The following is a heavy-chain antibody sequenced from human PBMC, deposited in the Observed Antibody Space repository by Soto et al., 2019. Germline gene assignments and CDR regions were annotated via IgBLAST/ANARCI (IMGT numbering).Heavy chain of an antibody. J-gene: IGHJ6*02. Sequence: QVQLQESGPGLVKPSETLSLTCTVSGGSISSYYWSWIRQPPGKGLEWIGYIYYSGSTNYNPSLKSRVTISVDTSKNQFSLKLSSVTAADTAVYYCARVYDFWSGYSYGMDVWGQGTTVTVSS. D-gene: IGHD3-3*01. V-gene: IGHV4-59*01. CDR2: IYYSGST. CDR3: ARVYDFWSGYSYGMDV. CDR1: GGSISSYY.